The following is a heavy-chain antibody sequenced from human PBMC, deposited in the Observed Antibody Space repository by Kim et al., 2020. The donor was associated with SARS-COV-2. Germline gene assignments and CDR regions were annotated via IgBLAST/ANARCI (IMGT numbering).Heavy chain of an antibody. J-gene: IGHJ6*03. D-gene: IGHD3-3*01. Sequence: SETLSLTCAVYGGSFSGYYWSWIRQPPGKGLEWIGEINHSGSTNYNPSLKSRVTISVDTSKNQFSLKLSSVTAADTAVYYCARDFWSGYYTGGHYYYYM. CDR2: INHSGST. CDR3: ARDFWSGYYTGGHYYYYM. V-gene: IGHV4-34*01. CDR1: GGSFSGYY.